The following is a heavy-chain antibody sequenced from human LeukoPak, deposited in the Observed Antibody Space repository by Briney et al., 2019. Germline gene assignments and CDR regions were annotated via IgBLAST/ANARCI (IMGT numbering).Heavy chain of an antibody. Sequence: ASVKVSCKASGYTFTGYYIYWVRQAPGQGLEWLGWIDPDSSDTKCAQKFQGRVTMTRDTSISTAYMELSSLTSDDTAVYYCTRERINSERYSGALDYWGQGTLVTVSS. CDR3: TRERINSERYSGALDY. CDR2: IDPDSSDT. J-gene: IGHJ4*02. V-gene: IGHV1-2*02. CDR1: GYTFTGYY. D-gene: IGHD1-26*01.